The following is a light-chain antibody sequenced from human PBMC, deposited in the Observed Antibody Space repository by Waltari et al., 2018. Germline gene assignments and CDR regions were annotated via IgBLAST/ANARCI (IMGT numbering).Light chain of an antibody. CDR3: QQYRDWYS. CDR2: DAS. CDR1: HGIGTN. V-gene: IGKV3-15*01. J-gene: IGKJ2*01. Sequence: EIVMKQSPAILSVSPGAGATLSCRASHGIGTNLAWYQKKPGQAHRLLIYDASTRAPGIPARFTGGGSETEFTLVISSLQSEDSALYFCQQYRDWYSFGQGTKLEIK.